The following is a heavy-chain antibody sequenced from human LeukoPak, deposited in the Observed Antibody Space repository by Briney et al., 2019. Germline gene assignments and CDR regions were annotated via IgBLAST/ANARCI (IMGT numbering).Heavy chain of an antibody. Sequence: SETLSLTCTVSGGSISSYYWSWIRQPPGKGLEWIGYIYYSGSTNYNPSLKSRVTMSVDTSKNQFSLELSSVTAADTAVYYCARHLLGGSSWRPYYYYYGMDVWGQGTTVTVSS. J-gene: IGHJ6*02. CDR2: IYYSGST. D-gene: IGHD6-13*01. CDR1: GGSISSYY. CDR3: ARHLLGGSSWRPYYYYYGMDV. V-gene: IGHV4-59*08.